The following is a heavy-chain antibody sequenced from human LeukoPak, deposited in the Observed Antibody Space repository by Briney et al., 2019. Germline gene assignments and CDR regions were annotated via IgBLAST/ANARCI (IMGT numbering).Heavy chain of an antibody. CDR2: ISGSGGNT. D-gene: IGHD5-12*01. Sequence: GGSLRLSCAASGFTFTNYAMNWVRQAPGKGLEWASAISGSGGNTQNADSVNGRFTISRDNSKNTLYLQMNSLRAEDTAIYYCAKDLRGYSDYDYVYYYHGMDVWGLGTTVTVSS. CDR1: GFTFTNYA. J-gene: IGHJ6*02. V-gene: IGHV3-23*01. CDR3: AKDLRGYSDYDYVYYYHGMDV.